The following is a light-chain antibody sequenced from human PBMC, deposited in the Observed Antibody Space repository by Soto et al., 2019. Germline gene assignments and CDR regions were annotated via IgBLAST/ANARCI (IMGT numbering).Light chain of an antibody. V-gene: IGKV1-39*01. Sequence: DIPMTQSPSSLSASIGDRVTITCLASQSISSYLNWYQQKPGKAPKLLIYAASILQSGVPSRFSGSGSGTDFTLTISSLQPEDFATYYCQQSYSTPRPFGQGTKVDVK. CDR2: AAS. J-gene: IGKJ1*01. CDR1: QSISSY. CDR3: QQSYSTPRP.